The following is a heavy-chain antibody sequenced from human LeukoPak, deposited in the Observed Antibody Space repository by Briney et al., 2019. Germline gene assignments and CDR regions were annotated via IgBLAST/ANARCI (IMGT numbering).Heavy chain of an antibody. D-gene: IGHD4-17*01. CDR1: GFTFSSYG. CDR2: IWYDGSNK. Sequence: GSLRLSCAASGFTFSSYGMHWVRQAPGKGLEWVAVIWYDGSNKYYADSVKGRFTISRDNSKNTLYLQMNSLRAEDTAVYYCARALDYGFYYYGMDVWGQGTTVTVSS. J-gene: IGHJ6*02. V-gene: IGHV3-33*01. CDR3: ARALDYGFYYYGMDV.